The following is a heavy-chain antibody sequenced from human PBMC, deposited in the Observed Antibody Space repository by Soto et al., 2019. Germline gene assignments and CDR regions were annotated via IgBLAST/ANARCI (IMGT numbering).Heavy chain of an antibody. CDR2: IYYSGST. Sequence: QVQLQESGPGLVKPSQTLSLTCTVSGGSISSGGYYWSWIRQHPGKGLEWIGYIYYSGSTYYNPSLKSRVTISVDTSKNQFSLKLSSVTAADTAVYYCAREGVAISWDDYGMDVWGQGTTVTVSS. J-gene: IGHJ6*02. CDR1: GGSISSGGYY. D-gene: IGHD3-3*01. CDR3: AREGVAISWDDYGMDV. V-gene: IGHV4-31*03.